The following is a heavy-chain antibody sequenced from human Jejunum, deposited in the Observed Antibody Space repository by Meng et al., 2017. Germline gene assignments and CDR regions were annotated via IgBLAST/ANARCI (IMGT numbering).Heavy chain of an antibody. CDR2: ISYDGSSK. CDR3: ATAYIVNPFDY. D-gene: IGHD1-1*01. V-gene: IGHV3-30-3*01. J-gene: IGHJ4*02. Sequence: QVQLVESGGGVVQPGRSLRLSCAASGCTFSSYSMHWVRQAPGKGLEWVAVISYDGSSKYYADSVKGRFTISRDSSKNTLFLQMNSLRAEDTAVYYCATAYIVNPFDYWGQGTLVTVSS. CDR1: GCTFSSYS.